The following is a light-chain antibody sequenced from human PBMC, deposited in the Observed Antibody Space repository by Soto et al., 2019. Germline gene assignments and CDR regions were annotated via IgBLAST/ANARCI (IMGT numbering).Light chain of an antibody. Sequence: EIVLTQSPGTLSLSPGERATLSCRASQSVSSNYLAWYQQKPGQAPRLLVYGASIRATGIPDRFSGSGSGTDLTLTISRVEPEDFAVYYCQHYGSSPFTCGPGTRVDIK. J-gene: IGKJ3*01. CDR3: QHYGSSPFT. V-gene: IGKV3-20*01. CDR2: GAS. CDR1: QSVSSNY.